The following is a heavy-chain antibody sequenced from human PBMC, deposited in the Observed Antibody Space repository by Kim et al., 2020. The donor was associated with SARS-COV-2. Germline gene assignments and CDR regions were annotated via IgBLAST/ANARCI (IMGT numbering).Heavy chain of an antibody. CDR1: GGSISSYS. V-gene: IGHV4-59*13. D-gene: IGHD3-22*01. Sequence: SETLSLTCTVSGGSISSYSWSWIRQPPGKGLEWIGYIYYSGRTNYNPSLKSRVTISVDTSKNRFSLKLSSVTAADTAVYYCARDFTYYDSSGYDIGWFDP. CDR2: IYYSGRT. J-gene: IGHJ5*02. CDR3: ARDFTYYDSSGYDIGWFDP.